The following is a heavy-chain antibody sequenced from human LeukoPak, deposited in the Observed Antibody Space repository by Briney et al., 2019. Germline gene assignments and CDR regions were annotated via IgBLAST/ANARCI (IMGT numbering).Heavy chain of an antibody. V-gene: IGHV3-74*03. CDR3: ARDGYCSGGSCSHRSVYY. CDR1: GFTFSNYW. Sequence: PGGSLRLSCAASGFTFSNYWMHWVRQTPGKELVWVSGISGDGYSTKYADSVKGRFTISRDNAKNSLYLQMNSLRAEDTAVYYCARDGYCSGGSCSHRSVYYWGQGTLVTVSS. J-gene: IGHJ4*02. CDR2: ISGDGYST. D-gene: IGHD2-15*01.